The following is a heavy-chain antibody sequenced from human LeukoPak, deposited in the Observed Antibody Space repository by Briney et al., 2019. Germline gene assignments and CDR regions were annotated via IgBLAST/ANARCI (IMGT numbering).Heavy chain of an antibody. CDR1: GYIFTKYY. D-gene: IGHD3-16*01. CDR3: ARDRELRITLGGAAWFDP. Sequence: ASVKVSCKASGYIFTKYYMHWVRQAPGQGLEWMGIINPSGGSATYAQRFQGRVTMTSDTSTNTVYMELSGLRSEDTAIYYCARDRELRITLGGAAWFDPWGQGTLVTVSS. J-gene: IGHJ5*02. CDR2: INPSGGSA. V-gene: IGHV1-46*01.